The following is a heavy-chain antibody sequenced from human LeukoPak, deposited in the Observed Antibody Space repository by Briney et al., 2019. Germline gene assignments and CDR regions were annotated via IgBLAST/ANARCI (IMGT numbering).Heavy chain of an antibody. CDR3: AKDRGSGWYLYDY. V-gene: IGHV3-23*01. J-gene: IGHJ4*02. Sequence: GGSLRLSCAASGFTFSIYAMSWVRQAPGKGLEWVSAISASGGSTYYADSVKGRFTISRDNSKNTLYLQMNSLRADDTAVYYCAKDRGSGWYLYDYWGRGTLVTVSS. D-gene: IGHD6-19*01. CDR1: GFTFSIYA. CDR2: ISASGGST.